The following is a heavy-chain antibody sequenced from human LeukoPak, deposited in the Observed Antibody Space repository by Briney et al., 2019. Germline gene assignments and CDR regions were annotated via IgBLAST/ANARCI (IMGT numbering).Heavy chain of an antibody. V-gene: IGHV1-69*13. J-gene: IGHJ4*02. CDR2: IIPIFGTA. CDR1: GGTFSSYA. D-gene: IGHD3-3*01. Sequence: ASVKVSCKASGGTFSSYAISWVRQAPGQGLEWMGGIIPIFGTANYAQKFQGRVTITADESTSTAYMELSSLRSEDTAVYYCASTPDSWSGYYFDYWGQGTLVTVSS. CDR3: ASTPDSWSGYYFDY.